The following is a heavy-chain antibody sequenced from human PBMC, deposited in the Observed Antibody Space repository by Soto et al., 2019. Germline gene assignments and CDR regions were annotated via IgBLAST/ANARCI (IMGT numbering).Heavy chain of an antibody. Sequence: SETLSLTCTVSGASISGYYWSWIRQPPGKGLEWIGEINHSGSTNYNPSLKSRVTISVDTSKNQFSLKLSSVTAADTAVYYCARPLMDVWGQGTTVTVSS. J-gene: IGHJ6*02. CDR3: ARPLMDV. CDR1: GASISGYY. V-gene: IGHV4-34*01. CDR2: INHSGST.